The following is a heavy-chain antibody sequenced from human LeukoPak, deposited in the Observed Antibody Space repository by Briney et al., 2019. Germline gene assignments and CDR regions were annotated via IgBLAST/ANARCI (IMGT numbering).Heavy chain of an antibody. J-gene: IGHJ6*03. V-gene: IGHV4-34*01. Sequence: SETLPLTCAVYGGSFSGYYWSWIRQPPGKGLEWIGEINHSGSTNYNPSLKSRVTISVDTSKNQFSLKLSSVTAADTAVYYCASGGGAALGEYYYYYYMDVWGKGTTVTVSS. CDR3: ASGGGAALGEYYYYYYMDV. D-gene: IGHD6-6*01. CDR2: INHSGST. CDR1: GGSFSGYY.